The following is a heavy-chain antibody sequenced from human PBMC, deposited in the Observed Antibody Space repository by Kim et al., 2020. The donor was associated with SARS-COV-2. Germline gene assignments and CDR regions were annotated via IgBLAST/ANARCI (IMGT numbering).Heavy chain of an antibody. CDR2: ISYDGSNK. Sequence: GGSLRLSCAASGFTFSSYGMHWVRRAPGKGLEWVAVISYDGSNKYYADSVKGRFTISRDNSKNTLYLQMNSLRAEDTAVYYCAKVVIISTDAFDIWGQGTMVTVSS. D-gene: IGHD3-9*01. CDR3: AKVVIISTDAFDI. J-gene: IGHJ3*02. V-gene: IGHV3-30*18. CDR1: GFTFSSYG.